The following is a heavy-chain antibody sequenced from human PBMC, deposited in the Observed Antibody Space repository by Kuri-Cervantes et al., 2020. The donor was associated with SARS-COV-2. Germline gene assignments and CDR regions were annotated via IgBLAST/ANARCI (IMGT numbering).Heavy chain of an antibody. Sequence: GGSLRLSCAASGFTFSSYSMNWVRQAPGKGLEWVSTIGSSSSYIYYADSVKGRFTISRDNAKNSLFLQMNNLRVEDTAVYYCARDQGYYDSNGYFNWFDPWGQGTLVTVSS. CDR2: IGSSSSYI. CDR1: GFTFSSYS. CDR3: ARDQGYYDSNGYFNWFDP. J-gene: IGHJ5*02. D-gene: IGHD3-22*01. V-gene: IGHV3-21*06.